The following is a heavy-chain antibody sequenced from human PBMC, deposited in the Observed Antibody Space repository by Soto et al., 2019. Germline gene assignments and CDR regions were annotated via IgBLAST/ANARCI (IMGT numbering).Heavy chain of an antibody. J-gene: IGHJ6*02. V-gene: IGHV4-59*01. Sequence: QVQLQESGPGLVKPSETLSLTCTVSGGSITGYYWSWIRQPPGKGLEWIGYIYYSGSTKYNPSLKSRVTISVDTSKNQFSLKLSSVTAADTAVYYCARDSLEYYGVDVWGQGTTVTVSS. CDR1: GGSITGYY. CDR2: IYYSGST. CDR3: ARDSLEYYGVDV. D-gene: IGHD1-1*01.